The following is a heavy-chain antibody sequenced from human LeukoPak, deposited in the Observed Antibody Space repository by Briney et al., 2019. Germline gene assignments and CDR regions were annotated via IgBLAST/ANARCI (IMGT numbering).Heavy chain of an antibody. CDR2: ISDSAGRT. CDR1: GFTFSSYA. D-gene: IGHD6-13*01. Sequence: GGFLRLSCAASGFTFSSYAMSWVRQAPGKGLEWVSSISDSAGRTYHADSVKGRFTISRDNSKNTLFLQMNSLRAEDTAVYYCAKGSAAGYSSSWYPGVFDYWGQGTLVTVSS. CDR3: AKGSAAGYSSSWYPGVFDY. J-gene: IGHJ4*02. V-gene: IGHV3-23*01.